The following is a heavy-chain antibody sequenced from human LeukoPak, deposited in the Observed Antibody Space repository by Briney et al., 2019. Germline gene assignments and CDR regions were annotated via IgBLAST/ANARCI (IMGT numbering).Heavy chain of an antibody. D-gene: IGHD2-21*02. CDR3: AREVVTATSDAFDI. CDR2: ISSSGSTI. V-gene: IGHV3-48*03. Sequence: PGGSLRLSCAASGLTLSSYEMNCVRQAPGKGLEWVSYISSSGSTIYYADSVKGRFTISRDNAKKLLYLQMNSLRAEDTAVYFCAREVVTATSDAFDIWGQGTMVTVSS. J-gene: IGHJ3*02. CDR1: GLTLSSYE.